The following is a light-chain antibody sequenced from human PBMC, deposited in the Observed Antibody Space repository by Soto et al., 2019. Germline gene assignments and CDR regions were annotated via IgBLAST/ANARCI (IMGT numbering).Light chain of an antibody. CDR3: SSYAGSNKMV. CDR2: EVN. V-gene: IGLV2-8*01. Sequence: QSVLTQPPSASGSPGESVTMSCTGTSRDVGGYVYVSWLQQHPGKAPKLIIFEVNKRPSGVPDRFSGSRSGNTASLTVSGLQIEDEADYYCSSYAGSNKMVFGGGTKLTVL. J-gene: IGLJ2*01. CDR1: SRDVGGYVY.